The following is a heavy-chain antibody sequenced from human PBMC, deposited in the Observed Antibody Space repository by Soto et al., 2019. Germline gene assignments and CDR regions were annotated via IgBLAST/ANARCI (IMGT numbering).Heavy chain of an antibody. CDR1: GFTFSSYA. CDR2: ISGSGGST. CDR3: AKRIKPGYCSSTSCRDY. V-gene: IGHV3-23*01. J-gene: IGHJ4*02. D-gene: IGHD2-2*01. Sequence: PGGSLRLSCAASGFTFSSYAMSWVRQAPGKGLEWVSAISGSGGSTYYADSVKGRFTISRDNSKNTLYLQMNSLRAEDTAVYYCAKRIKPGYCSSTSCRDYWGQGTLVTVSS.